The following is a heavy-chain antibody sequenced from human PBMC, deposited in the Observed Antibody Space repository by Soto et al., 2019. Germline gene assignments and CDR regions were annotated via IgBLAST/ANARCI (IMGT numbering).Heavy chain of an antibody. CDR3: ARDRTAMKNNWFDP. J-gene: IGHJ5*02. D-gene: IGHD5-18*01. V-gene: IGHV4-31*03. Sequence: PSETLSLTCTVSGGSISSGGYYWSWIRQHPGKGLEWIGYIYYSGSTYYNPSLKSRVTISVDTSKNQFSLKLSSVTAADTAVYYCARDRTAMKNNWFDPWGQGTLVTVSS. CDR1: GGSISSGGYY. CDR2: IYYSGST.